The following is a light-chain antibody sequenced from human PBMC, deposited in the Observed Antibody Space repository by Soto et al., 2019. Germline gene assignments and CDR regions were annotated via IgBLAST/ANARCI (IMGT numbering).Light chain of an antibody. CDR3: QQYATAPLT. CDR2: DVS. J-gene: IGKJ4*01. Sequence: EIVLTQSPGTLSLSPGEGATLSCRASQSVPKNYLGWYKQKTGQAPRLLIYDVSNRATDAPDRFSGSGSETDFPLTVSGLQPEDFAVYYCQQYATAPLTFGGWTKLEIK. CDR1: QSVPKNY. V-gene: IGKV3-20*01.